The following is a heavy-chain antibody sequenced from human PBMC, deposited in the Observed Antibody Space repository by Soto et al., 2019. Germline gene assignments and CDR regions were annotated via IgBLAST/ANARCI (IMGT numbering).Heavy chain of an antibody. V-gene: IGHV1-18*01. Sequence: QVQLVQSGAEVKKPGASVKVSCKASGYTFTSYGISWVRQAPGQGLEWMGWISAYNGNTNYAQKLQGRVTMTTDTSTGTAYMELRSLRSDDTAVYYCARGVAVAGTYYYYGMDVWGQGTTVTVSS. CDR2: ISAYNGNT. D-gene: IGHD6-19*01. J-gene: IGHJ6*02. CDR1: GYTFTSYG. CDR3: ARGVAVAGTYYYYGMDV.